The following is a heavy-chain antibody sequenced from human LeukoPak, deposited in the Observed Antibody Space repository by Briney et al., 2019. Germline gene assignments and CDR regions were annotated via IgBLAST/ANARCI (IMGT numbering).Heavy chain of an antibody. CDR1: GGSFSGYY. Sequence: PSETLSLTCAVHGGSFSGYYWSWIRQPPGKGLEWIGEINHIGSTNYNPSLKSRVTISVDTSKNQFSLKLSSVTAADTAVYYCARGPYKSGYSYGPALRFFDYWGQGTLVTVSS. V-gene: IGHV4-34*01. D-gene: IGHD5-18*01. CDR2: INHIGST. CDR3: ARGPYKSGYSYGPALRFFDY. J-gene: IGHJ4*02.